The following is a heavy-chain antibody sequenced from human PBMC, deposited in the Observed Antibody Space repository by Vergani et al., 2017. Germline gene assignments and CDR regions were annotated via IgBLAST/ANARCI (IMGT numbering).Heavy chain of an antibody. Sequence: VQLVESGAEVKKPGASVRVSCKASRYPFSRYGISWVRQAPGQGLEWMGWISAYSGETRYARSLQGRVTMTTDASTNTAYMSLRSLRSDDTAIYYCSRGGFYTSRNDFKFYGLGVWGQGTTVTVTS. V-gene: IGHV1-18*01. CDR3: SRGGFYTSRNDFKFYGLGV. J-gene: IGHJ6*02. CDR2: ISAYSGET. D-gene: IGHD3-3*01. CDR1: RYPFSRYG.